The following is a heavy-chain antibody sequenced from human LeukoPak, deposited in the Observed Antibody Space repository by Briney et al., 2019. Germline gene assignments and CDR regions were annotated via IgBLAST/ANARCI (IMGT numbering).Heavy chain of an antibody. Sequence: SETLSLTCAVYGVSFSGYHWTWIRQSPGKGLEWLGDINPSGSTYYNPSLKSRLTISVDTSKNQFSLKLRSVTAADTAVYYCARGRHDITMIVVVMTSVSYYLDVWGKGTTVTVS. CDR3: ARGRHDITMIVVVMTSVSYYLDV. D-gene: IGHD3-22*01. J-gene: IGHJ6*03. V-gene: IGHV4-34*01. CDR1: GVSFSGYH. CDR2: INPSGST.